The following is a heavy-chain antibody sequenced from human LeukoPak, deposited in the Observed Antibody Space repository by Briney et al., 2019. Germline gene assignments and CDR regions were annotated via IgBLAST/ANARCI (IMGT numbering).Heavy chain of an antibody. D-gene: IGHD5-18*01. Sequence: GGSLRLSWAASGFTFSSYEMNWVRQAPGKGLEWVSYISSSGSTIYYADSVKGRFTISRDNAKNSLYLQMNSLRAEDTAVYYCARSGYGYFLDYWGQGTLVTVSS. V-gene: IGHV3-48*03. CDR3: ARSGYGYFLDY. J-gene: IGHJ4*02. CDR2: ISSSGSTI. CDR1: GFTFSSYE.